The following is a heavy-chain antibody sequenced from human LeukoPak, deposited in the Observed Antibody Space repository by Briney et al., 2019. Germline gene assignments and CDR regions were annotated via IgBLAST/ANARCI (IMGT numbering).Heavy chain of an antibody. V-gene: IGHV4-59*01. D-gene: IGHD2-2*01. J-gene: IGHJ4*02. CDR2: VYYSGST. Sequence: SETLSLTCTVSVVCISSYYWSWIRQPPGKGLEWIGYVYYSGSTNYNPSLKSRVTISVHKSKNQFSLKVTSVTAADTAVYYCARGAIVPAAIDYWGQGTLVTVSS. CDR3: ARGAIVPAAIDY. CDR1: VVCISSYY.